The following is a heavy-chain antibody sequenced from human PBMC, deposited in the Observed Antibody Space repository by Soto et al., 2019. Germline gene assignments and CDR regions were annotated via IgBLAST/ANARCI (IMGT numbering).Heavy chain of an antibody. V-gene: IGHV4-4*02. CDR2: SFHSRST. CDR3: ARQRWFAL. CDR1: GGSISSSNW. J-gene: IGHJ5*02. Sequence: QVQLQESGPGLVKPSGTLSLTCAVSGGSISSSNWWRWVRQPPGKGLEKIGESFHSRSTNNNPTLTGRVTKSIDKSKSQFSLKLSYVTAADKAVYYCARQRWFALWGQGTLVTVSS. D-gene: IGHD6-25*01.